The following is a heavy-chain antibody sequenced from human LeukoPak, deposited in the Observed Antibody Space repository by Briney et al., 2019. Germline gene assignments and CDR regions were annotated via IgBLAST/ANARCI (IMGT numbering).Heavy chain of an antibody. Sequence: SETLSLTCTVSGGSISNSYWNWIRQPPGRRLEWIGYAHYSGGTNYNPSLKSRVTISVDTSKNQFSLKLSSVTAADTAVYYCARSRSDFWSGYYYFDYWGQGTLVTVSS. CDR1: GGSISNSY. CDR2: AHYSGGT. CDR3: ARSRSDFWSGYYYFDY. D-gene: IGHD3-3*01. V-gene: IGHV4-59*01. J-gene: IGHJ4*02.